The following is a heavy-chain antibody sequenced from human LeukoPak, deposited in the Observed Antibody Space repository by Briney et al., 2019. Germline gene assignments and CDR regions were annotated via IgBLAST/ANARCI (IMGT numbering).Heavy chain of an antibody. J-gene: IGHJ4*02. Sequence: PSETLSLTCTVSGGSISSYYWSWIRQPPGKGLEWIGRVYSTGSTNYNPSPKSRVTISVETSKNQFSLKLNPVTVADTAVYHCARDWGGVDCHFDYWGQGILVTVSS. CDR1: GGSISSYY. CDR2: VYSTGST. D-gene: IGHD3-3*01. V-gene: IGHV4-4*07. CDR3: ARDWGGVDCHFDY.